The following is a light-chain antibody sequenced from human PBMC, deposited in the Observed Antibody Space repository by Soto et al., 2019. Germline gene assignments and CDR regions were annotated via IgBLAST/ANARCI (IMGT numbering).Light chain of an antibody. CDR1: SSDVGGYNY. Sequence: SVLTQPPSASGSPGQSVAISCTGTSSDVGGYNYVSWYQQHPGKAPKLMIYEVNKRPSGVPDRFSGSKSGNTASLTISGLQGDDEADYYCSSYTSSSTYVFGTGTKGTVL. CDR3: SSYTSSSTYV. CDR2: EVN. V-gene: IGLV2-8*01. J-gene: IGLJ1*01.